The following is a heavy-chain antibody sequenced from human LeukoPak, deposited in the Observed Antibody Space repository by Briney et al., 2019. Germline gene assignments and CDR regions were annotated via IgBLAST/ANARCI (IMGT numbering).Heavy chain of an antibody. Sequence: IPSETLSLTCTVSGGSISSGSYYWSWIRQPAGKGLEWIGRIFTSGSTKYNPSLKSRVTISVDTSKNQFSLKLSSVTAADTAVYYCAREGKITMVRGVIRYYYMDVWGKGTTVTISS. CDR3: AREGKITMVRGVIRYYYMDV. V-gene: IGHV4-61*02. CDR1: GGSISSGSYY. D-gene: IGHD3-10*01. J-gene: IGHJ6*03. CDR2: IFTSGST.